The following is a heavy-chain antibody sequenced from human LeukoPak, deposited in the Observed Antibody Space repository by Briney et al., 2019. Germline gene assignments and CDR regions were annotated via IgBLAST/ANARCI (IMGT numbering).Heavy chain of an antibody. CDR2: ISSDVSNK. D-gene: IGHD3-10*01. Sequence: GRSLRLSCAASGFTFNNYAMHWVRQTPGKGLEWAAVISSDVSNKYYADSVKGRFTISRDNSKNTLYLQMNSLRAEDTAIYYCAREGYYGSGSPPSLYFDYWGQGTLVTVSS. V-gene: IGHV3-30-3*01. CDR1: GFTFNNYA. J-gene: IGHJ4*02. CDR3: AREGYYGSGSPPSLYFDY.